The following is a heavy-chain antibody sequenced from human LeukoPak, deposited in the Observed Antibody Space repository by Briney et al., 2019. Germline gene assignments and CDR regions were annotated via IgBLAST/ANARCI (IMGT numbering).Heavy chain of an antibody. CDR2: ISGTGSTI. CDR1: GFTFSSFE. V-gene: IGHV3-48*03. D-gene: IGHD3-10*01. J-gene: IGHJ5*02. CDR3: ARLVRGFTSLP. Sequence: GGSLRLSCVASGFTFSSFEMNWVRQAPGKGLEWISYISGTGSTIYYADSVKGRFIISRHNAKNSLFLQMSGLRVEHTAVYYCARLVRGFTSLPWGQGTLVSVSS.